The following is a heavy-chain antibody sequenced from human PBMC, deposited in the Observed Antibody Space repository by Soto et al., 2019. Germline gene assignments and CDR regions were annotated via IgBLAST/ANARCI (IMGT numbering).Heavy chain of an antibody. CDR2: IYYSGST. Sequence: PSETLSLTCTVSGGSISSSSYYWGWIRQPPGKGLVWIGSIYYSGSTYYNPSLKSRVTISVETSKNQFSLKLSSVTAADTAVYYCARHRGAGPRWIQLWPGGYYYYGMDVWGQGTTVT. CDR1: GGSISSSSYY. CDR3: ARHRGAGPRWIQLWPGGYYYYGMDV. J-gene: IGHJ6*02. V-gene: IGHV4-39*01. D-gene: IGHD5-18*01.